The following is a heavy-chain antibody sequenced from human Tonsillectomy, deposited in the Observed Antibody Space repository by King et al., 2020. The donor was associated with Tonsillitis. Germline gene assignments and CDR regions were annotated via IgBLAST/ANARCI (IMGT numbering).Heavy chain of an antibody. V-gene: IGHV1-69*09. CDR1: GGTFSSYA. CDR3: VRDGGWFDP. D-gene: IGHD3-16*01. CDR2: IIPILGIA. J-gene: IGHJ5*02. Sequence: QLVQSGPELRKPGSSVKVSCKASGGTFSSYAISWVRQAPGQGLEWMGRIIPILGIANYAQKFQGRVTIIAEKSTTTAYMELSSLTSEDTAVYFCVRDGGWFDPWGQGTLVTVSS.